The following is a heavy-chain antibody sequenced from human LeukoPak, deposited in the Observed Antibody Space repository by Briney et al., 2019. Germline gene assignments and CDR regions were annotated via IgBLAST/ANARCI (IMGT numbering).Heavy chain of an antibody. CDR2: IWNDGSNK. Sequence: PGGSLRLSCAASGFTFNKAWMTWVRQAPGKGLEWVAVIWNDGSNKYYADSVKGRFTISRDNSKNTLYLQMNSLRAEDTAVYSCARASGPFDYWGQGTLVTVSS. V-gene: IGHV3-33*07. J-gene: IGHJ4*02. CDR3: ARASGPFDY. D-gene: IGHD3-10*01. CDR1: GFTFNKAW.